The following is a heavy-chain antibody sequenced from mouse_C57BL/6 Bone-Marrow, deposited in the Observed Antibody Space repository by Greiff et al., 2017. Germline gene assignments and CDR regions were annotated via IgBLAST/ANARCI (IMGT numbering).Heavy chain of an antibody. V-gene: IGHV5-15*01. CDR3: ARSLYYYGSSLYAMDY. Sequence: DVQLVESGGGLVQPGGSLKLSCAASGFTFSDYGMAWVRQAPRKGPEWVAFISNLAYSIYYADTVTGRFTISRENAKNTLYLEMSSLRSEDTAMYYCARSLYYYGSSLYAMDYWGQGTSVTVSS. CDR2: ISNLAYSI. CDR1: GFTFSDYG. J-gene: IGHJ4*01. D-gene: IGHD1-1*01.